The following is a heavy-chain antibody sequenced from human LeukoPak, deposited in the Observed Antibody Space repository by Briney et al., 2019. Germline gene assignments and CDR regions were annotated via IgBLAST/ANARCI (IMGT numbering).Heavy chain of an antibody. V-gene: IGHV3-74*01. CDR1: GFTFGNSW. CDR3: VVVVEPPDSDGFDV. CDR2: INADGSTA. D-gene: IGHD1-14*01. Sequence: LGGSLRLSCAASGFTFGNSWVHWVRQAPGKGLVWVSLINADGSTATYADPVKGRFTISRDNARNTLSLQMNSLTIEDTAVYYCVVVVEPPDSDGFDVWGQGTMITVSS. J-gene: IGHJ3*01.